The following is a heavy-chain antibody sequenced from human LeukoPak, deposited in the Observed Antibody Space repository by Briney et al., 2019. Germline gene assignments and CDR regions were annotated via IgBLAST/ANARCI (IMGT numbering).Heavy chain of an antibody. D-gene: IGHD6-19*01. V-gene: IGHV4-59*01. CDR3: ARAGTSGWYGEY. CDR2: IAYNGNT. Sequence: SETLSLTCSVSGGSINGYYWKWIRQPPGKGLEWIGYIAYNGNTNYSPSLKSRVTMSIDTSKNQFSLKPPSVTAADTAVYYCARAGTSGWYGEYWGRGILVTVSS. CDR1: GGSINGYY. J-gene: IGHJ4*02.